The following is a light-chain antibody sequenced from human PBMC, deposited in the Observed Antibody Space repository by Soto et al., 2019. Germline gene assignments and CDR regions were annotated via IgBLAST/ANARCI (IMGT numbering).Light chain of an antibody. CDR2: GAS. V-gene: IGKV3-15*01. CDR1: QSVDGY. Sequence: EIVMTQSPGTLSVSLGGGATLSCRASQSVDGYLAWYQQKPGQAPRLLIYGASTRATGVTARFRGGGSGTEFTLTISSLQSEDSAVYYCQQYHKWPPITFGQGTRLEIK. CDR3: QQYHKWPPIT. J-gene: IGKJ5*01.